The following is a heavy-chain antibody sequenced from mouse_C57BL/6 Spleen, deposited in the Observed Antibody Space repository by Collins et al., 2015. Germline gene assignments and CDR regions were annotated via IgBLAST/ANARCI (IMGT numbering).Heavy chain of an antibody. CDR1: GYTFTSYW. D-gene: IGHD2-14*01. J-gene: IGHJ2*01. Sequence: QVQLQQPGAELVMPGASVKLSCKASGYTFTSYWIHWVKQRPGQGLEWIGEIDPSDSYTNYNQKFKGKSTLTVDKSSSTAYMQLGSLTSEDSAVYYCARWGYVGDYWGQGTTLTVSS. CDR3: ARWGYVGDY. V-gene: IGHV1-69*01. CDR2: IDPSDSYT.